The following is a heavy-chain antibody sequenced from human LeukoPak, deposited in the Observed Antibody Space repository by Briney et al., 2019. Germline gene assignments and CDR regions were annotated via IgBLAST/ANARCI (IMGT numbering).Heavy chain of an antibody. D-gene: IGHD6-13*01. V-gene: IGHV4-59*08. CDR2: IYYSGST. CDR3: ARHDGSSWYYAFDV. CDR1: GVSISSYY. J-gene: IGHJ3*01. Sequence: PSETLSFTCTVSGVSISSYYWSWIRQPPGKGLEWIGYIYYSGSTNYNPSLKSRVTISLDTSKNQFSLKLSSVTAADTAVYYCARHDGSSWYYAFDVWGQGTMVTVSS.